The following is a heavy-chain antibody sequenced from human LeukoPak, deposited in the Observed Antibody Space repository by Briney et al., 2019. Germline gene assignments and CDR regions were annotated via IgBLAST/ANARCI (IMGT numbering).Heavy chain of an antibody. V-gene: IGHV4-4*02. CDR2: IYHSGNT. D-gene: IGHD3-22*01. Sequence: PSETLSLTCAVSGGSISSSNWWSWVRPPPGKGLEWIGEIYHSGNTNYNPSLKSRVTMSVDRSKDQFSLKLSSVTAADTARYYCARNRYDSSGYYLDSWGQGTLVTVSS. J-gene: IGHJ4*02. CDR1: GGSISSSNW. CDR3: ARNRYDSSGYYLDS.